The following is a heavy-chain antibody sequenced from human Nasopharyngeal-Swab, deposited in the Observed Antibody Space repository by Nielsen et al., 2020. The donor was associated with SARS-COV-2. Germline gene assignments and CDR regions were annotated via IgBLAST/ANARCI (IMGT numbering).Heavy chain of an antibody. Sequence: WIRQPPGKGLEWIGEINHSGGTNYNPSLKSRVTISVDTSKNQFSLKLSSVTAADTAVYYCARGPGEVGTTYYYYYGMDVWGQGTTVTVSS. D-gene: IGHD1-1*01. J-gene: IGHJ6*02. CDR3: ARGPGEVGTTYYYYYGMDV. CDR2: INHSGGT. V-gene: IGHV4-34*01.